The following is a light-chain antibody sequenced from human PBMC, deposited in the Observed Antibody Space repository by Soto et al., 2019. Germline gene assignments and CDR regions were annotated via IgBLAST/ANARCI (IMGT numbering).Light chain of an antibody. CDR1: SSDVGGYNY. V-gene: IGLV2-14*03. CDR2: DVN. Sequence: QSALTQPASVSGSPGQSITISCTGTSSDVGGYNYVSWYQQHPLKAPKLLIYDVNFRPSGVSNRFSGSKSGNTASLTISGLQAEDEADYYCSSYTSSRTWVFGGGTKVTVL. CDR3: SSYTSSRTWV. J-gene: IGLJ3*02.